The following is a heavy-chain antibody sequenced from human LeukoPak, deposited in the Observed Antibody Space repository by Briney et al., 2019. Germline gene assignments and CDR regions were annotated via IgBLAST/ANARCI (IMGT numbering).Heavy chain of an antibody. D-gene: IGHD2/OR15-2a*01. V-gene: IGHV4-39*01. CDR2: INHSGST. J-gene: IGHJ4*02. CDR1: GGSISSSSYY. Sequence: SETLSLTCTVSGGSISSSSYYWSWIRQPPGKGLEWIGEINHSGSTNYNPSLKSRVTISVDTSKNQFSLKLSSVTAADTAVYYCAGHHPRNTVDFWGQGTLVTVSS. CDR3: AGHHPRNTVDF.